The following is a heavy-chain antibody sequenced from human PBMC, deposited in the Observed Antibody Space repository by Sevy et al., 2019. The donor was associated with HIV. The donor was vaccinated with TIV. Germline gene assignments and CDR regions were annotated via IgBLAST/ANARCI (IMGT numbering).Heavy chain of an antibody. CDR1: GGSVSSGSYY. J-gene: IGHJ6*02. Sequence: SETLSLTCTVSGGSVSSGSYYWSWIRQPPGKGLKWIGYIYYSGSTNYNPSLKSRVTISVDTSKNQFSLKLSSVTAADTAVYYCARALIVVVSEYYYYYYGMDVWGQGTTVTVSS. V-gene: IGHV4-61*01. CDR3: ARALIVVVSEYYYYYYGMDV. D-gene: IGHD2-21*01. CDR2: IYYSGST.